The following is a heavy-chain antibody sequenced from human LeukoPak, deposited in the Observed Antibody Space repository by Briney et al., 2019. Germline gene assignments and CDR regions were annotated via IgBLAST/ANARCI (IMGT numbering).Heavy chain of an antibody. CDR2: IKSKTDGGTT. CDR3: TTDWRRSSYDFWSGYPF. J-gene: IGHJ4*02. CDR1: GFTFSNAW. D-gene: IGHD3-3*01. V-gene: IGHV3-15*07. Sequence: GGSLRLSCAASGFTFSNAWMNWVRQAPGKGLEWVGRIKSKTDGGTTDYAAPVKGRFTISRDDSKNTLYLQMNSLKTEDTAVYYCTTDWRRSSYDFWSGYPFWDQGTLVTVSS.